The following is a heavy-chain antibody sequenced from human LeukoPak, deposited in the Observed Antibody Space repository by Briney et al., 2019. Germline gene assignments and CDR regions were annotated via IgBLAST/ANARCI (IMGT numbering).Heavy chain of an antibody. D-gene: IGHD3-16*01. CDR1: GYTFTAYH. CDR3: VRENWYYDH. J-gene: IGHJ4*02. CDR2: IYPPTGGT. V-gene: IGHV1-2*02. Sequence: GASVKVSCKASGYTFTAYHMHWVRQAPGQGLEFVGWIYPPTGGTVLAGKFQGGVTMTRDTSIAAAYMELSGLTFDDTAVYYCVRENWYYDHWGQGTLVTVSS.